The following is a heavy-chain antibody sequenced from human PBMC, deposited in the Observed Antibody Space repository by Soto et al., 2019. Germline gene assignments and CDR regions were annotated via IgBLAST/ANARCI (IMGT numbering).Heavy chain of an antibody. CDR1: GGSFSGYY. V-gene: IGHV4-34*01. CDR3: ARSLRFLKYFDY. Sequence: PSETLSLTCAVYGGSFSGYYWSWIRQPPGKGLEWIGEINHSGSTNYNPSLKSRVTISVDTSKNQFSLKLSSVTAADTAVYYCARSLRFLKYFDYWGQGTLVTVSS. CDR2: INHSGST. J-gene: IGHJ4*02. D-gene: IGHD4-17*01.